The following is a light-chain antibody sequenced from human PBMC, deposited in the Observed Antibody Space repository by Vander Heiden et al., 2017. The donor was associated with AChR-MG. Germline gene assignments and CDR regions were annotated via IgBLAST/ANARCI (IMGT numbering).Light chain of an antibody. Sequence: RVTITCRASQDISNYLAWYQQKPGKVPKLLIFAASALQSGVPSRFSGSGSGTDFSLTISSLQSEDVATYYCQKYNNAPWTFGQGTKVEIK. CDR3: QKYNNAPWT. V-gene: IGKV1-27*01. J-gene: IGKJ1*01. CDR1: QDISNY. CDR2: AAS.